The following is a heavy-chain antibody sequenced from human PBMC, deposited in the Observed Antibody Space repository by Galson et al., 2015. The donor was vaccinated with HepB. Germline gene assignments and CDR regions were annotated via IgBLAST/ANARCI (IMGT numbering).Heavy chain of an antibody. Sequence: SLRLSCAASGFTFSSYGMHWVRQAPGKGLAWVAVISYDGSNKDYADSVKGRFTISRDNSKNTLFLQMNGLRAEDTAVYYCAKDLNPPLPLIAVAGILDYWGRGTLVTVSS. CDR2: ISYDGSNK. CDR3: AKDLNPPLPLIAVAGILDY. J-gene: IGHJ4*02. V-gene: IGHV3-30*18. CDR1: GFTFSSYG. D-gene: IGHD6-19*01.